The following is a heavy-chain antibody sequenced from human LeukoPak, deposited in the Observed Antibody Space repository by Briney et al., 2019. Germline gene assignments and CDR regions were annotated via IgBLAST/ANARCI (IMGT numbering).Heavy chain of an antibody. CDR2: IIPIFGTA. CDR3: ARELVVIVPAARYYMDV. V-gene: IGHV1-69*13. D-gene: IGHD2-2*01. J-gene: IGHJ6*03. Sequence: ASVKVSCKASGGTFSSYAISWVRQAPGQGLEWMGGIIPIFGTANYAQKFQGRVTITADESTSTAYMELSSLRSEDTAVYYCARELVVIVPAARYYMDVWGKGTTVTVSS. CDR1: GGTFSSYA.